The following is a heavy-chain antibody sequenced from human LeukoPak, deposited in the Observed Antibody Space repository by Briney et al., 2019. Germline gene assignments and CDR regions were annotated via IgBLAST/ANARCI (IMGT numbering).Heavy chain of an antibody. CDR2: IRYDGTNK. V-gene: IGHV3-30*02. D-gene: IGHD2-21*01. J-gene: IGHJ3*02. Sequence: GGSLRLSCAASGFTFSRYCMHWVRQAPGRGLEWVAFIRYDGTNKEYADSVKGRFTISRDNSKNPVNLIMNSLRPEDTAVYFCAKDRTLGAGDRDAFDIWGQGTMVTVSS. CDR1: GFTFSRYC. CDR3: AKDRTLGAGDRDAFDI.